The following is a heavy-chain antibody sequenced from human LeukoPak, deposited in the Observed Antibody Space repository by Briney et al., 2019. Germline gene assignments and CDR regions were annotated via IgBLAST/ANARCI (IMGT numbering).Heavy chain of an antibody. CDR2: ISSSSSYI. CDR3: ARDQYDTWSRRGNFDS. Sequence: GGLRLSCAASGFTFSSYSMNWVRQAPGKGLEWVSSISSSSSYIYYADSVKGRFTISRDNAKNSLYLQMNSLRAEDTAVFYCARDQYDTWSRRGNFDSWGQGTLVIVSS. V-gene: IGHV3-21*04. J-gene: IGHJ4*02. CDR1: GFTFSSYS. D-gene: IGHD3-3*01.